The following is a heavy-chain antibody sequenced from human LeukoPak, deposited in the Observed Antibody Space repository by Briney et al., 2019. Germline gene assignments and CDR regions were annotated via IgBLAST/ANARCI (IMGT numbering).Heavy chain of an antibody. CDR2: LSGSGGDT. CDR1: GLTFSRNA. J-gene: IGHJ4*02. Sequence: GGSLRLSRAASGLTFSRNAMSWVRQAPGKGLEWVSSLSGSGGDTYYADSVKGRFTISRDNSKNTVYLQMNSLRAEDTAVYYCAKDPYGTRYFDYWGQGTLVTVSS. CDR3: AKDPYGTRYFDY. V-gene: IGHV3-23*01. D-gene: IGHD2-2*01.